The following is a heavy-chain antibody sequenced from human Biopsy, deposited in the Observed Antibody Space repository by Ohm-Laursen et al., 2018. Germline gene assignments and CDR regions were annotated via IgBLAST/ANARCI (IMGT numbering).Heavy chain of an antibody. CDR3: ARDTPETYDYDNDDNSPFPRRYIDY. V-gene: IGHV3-11*01. J-gene: IGHJ4*02. D-gene: IGHD3-22*01. Sequence: LRLSCTASGFHFSDYYMSWIRQAPGKGLEWISYIASSGGTTYYVDSVKGRFTISRDNAKKSLYLQMNSLRAEDTAVYYCARDTPETYDYDNDDNSPFPRRYIDYWGQGTLVTVSS. CDR1: GFHFSDYY. CDR2: IASSGGTT.